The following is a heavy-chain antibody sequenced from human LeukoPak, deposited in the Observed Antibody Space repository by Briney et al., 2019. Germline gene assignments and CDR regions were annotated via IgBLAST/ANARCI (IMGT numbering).Heavy chain of an antibody. J-gene: IGHJ4*02. CDR3: AKVSIAAAGKFDY. CDR2: ISGSGGST. D-gene: IGHD6-13*01. V-gene: IGHV3-23*01. CDR1: GFTFSDYY. Sequence: GGSLRLSCAASGFTFSDYYMSWIRQAPGKGLEWVSAISGSGGSTYYADSVKGRFTISRDNSKNTLYLQMDSLRAEDTAVYYCAKVSIAAAGKFDYWGQGTLVTVSS.